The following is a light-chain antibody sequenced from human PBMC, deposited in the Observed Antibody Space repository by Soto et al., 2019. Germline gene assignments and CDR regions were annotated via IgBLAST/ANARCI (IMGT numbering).Light chain of an antibody. V-gene: IGKV3-15*01. CDR2: GAS. Sequence: EIVMTQSPATLSVSPGERATLSCRASQSVSSNLAWYQQKPGQAPRLLIYGASTRATGIPARFSGSGSGTEFTLTNSSLQSEDFAVYYCQQYNNLPGTFGQGTKVEIK. CDR1: QSVSSN. J-gene: IGKJ1*01. CDR3: QQYNNLPGT.